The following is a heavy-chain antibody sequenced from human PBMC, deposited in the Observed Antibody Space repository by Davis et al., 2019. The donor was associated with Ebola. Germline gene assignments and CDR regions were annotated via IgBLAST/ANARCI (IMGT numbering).Heavy chain of an antibody. Sequence: GESLKISCAASEFTFSGYAMSWVRQAPGKGLEWVSAISGSGGSTYYADSVKGRFTISRDNSKNTLYLQMNSLRAEDTAVYYCAKIAVAGTWIYYYYGMDVWGKGTTVTVSS. CDR3: AKIAVAGTWIYYYYGMDV. V-gene: IGHV3-23*01. J-gene: IGHJ6*04. D-gene: IGHD6-19*01. CDR1: EFTFSGYA. CDR2: ISGSGGST.